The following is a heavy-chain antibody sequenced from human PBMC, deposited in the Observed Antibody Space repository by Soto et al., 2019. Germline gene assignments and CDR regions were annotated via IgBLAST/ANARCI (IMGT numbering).Heavy chain of an antibody. Sequence: GESLKISCKGSGYSFTTYWIGWVRQMPGKGLEWMGIIYPGDSDTRYSPSFQGQVTISADKSISTAYLQWSSLKASDTAMYYCARRGIAAAGTVHYYYGMDVWGQGTTVTVSS. D-gene: IGHD6-13*01. CDR2: IYPGDSDT. CDR1: GYSFTTYW. CDR3: ARRGIAAAGTVHYYYGMDV. J-gene: IGHJ6*02. V-gene: IGHV5-51*01.